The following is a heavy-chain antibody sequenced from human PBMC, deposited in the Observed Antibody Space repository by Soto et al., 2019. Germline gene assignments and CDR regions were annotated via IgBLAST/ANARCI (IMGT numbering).Heavy chain of an antibody. Sequence: SVKVSCKASGFTFTSSAVQWVRQARGQRLEWIGWIVVGSGNTNYAQKFQERVTITRDMSTSTAYMELSSLGSEDTAVYYCAADPYYDFWCGNDTYYYRYVMDVRGQGSTVTGSS. J-gene: IGHJ6*02. CDR3: AADPYYDFWCGNDTYYYRYVMDV. CDR2: IVVGSGNT. CDR1: GFTFTSSA. D-gene: IGHD3-3*01. V-gene: IGHV1-58*01.